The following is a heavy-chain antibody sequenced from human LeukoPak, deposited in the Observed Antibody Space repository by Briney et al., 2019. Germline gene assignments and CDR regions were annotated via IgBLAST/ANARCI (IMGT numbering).Heavy chain of an antibody. V-gene: IGHV4-31*03. D-gene: IGHD3-22*01. J-gene: IGHJ4*02. CDR1: GGSISSGGYY. Sequence: SQTLSLNCTVSGGSISSGGYYWRWTRQHPGRGLERIGYIYYSGSTYNNPSLKSRVTISVDTSKNQFALKLSSVTATDTAVYYCARSGYNYDSSGYLYYFDYWGQGTLVTVSS. CDR3: ARSGYNYDSSGYLYYFDY. CDR2: IYYSGST.